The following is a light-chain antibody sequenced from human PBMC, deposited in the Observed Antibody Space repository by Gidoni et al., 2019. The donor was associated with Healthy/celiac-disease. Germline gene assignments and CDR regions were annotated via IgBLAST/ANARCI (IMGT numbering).Light chain of an antibody. CDR1: QGISSY. Sequence: DIQLTQSPSFLSASVGDRVTITCRASQGISSYLAWYQQKSGKAPKLLIYAASTLQSGVPSRFSGSGSGTQFTLTISSLQPEDFAIYYCQQLNSYPRTFGHGTKVDLK. J-gene: IGKJ1*01. CDR3: QQLNSYPRT. CDR2: AAS. V-gene: IGKV1-9*01.